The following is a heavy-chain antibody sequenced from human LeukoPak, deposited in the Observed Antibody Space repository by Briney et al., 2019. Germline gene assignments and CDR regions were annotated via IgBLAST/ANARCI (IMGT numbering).Heavy chain of an antibody. Sequence: SETLSLTCTVSGGSISSGSYYWSWIRQPPGKGLEWIGYIYYSGSTNYNPSLKSRVTISVDTSKNQFSLKLSSVTAADTAVYYCARGLTYYYGFDYWGQGTLVTVSS. CDR3: ARGLTYYYGFDY. D-gene: IGHD3-10*01. J-gene: IGHJ4*02. V-gene: IGHV4-61*01. CDR1: GGSISSGSYY. CDR2: IYYSGST.